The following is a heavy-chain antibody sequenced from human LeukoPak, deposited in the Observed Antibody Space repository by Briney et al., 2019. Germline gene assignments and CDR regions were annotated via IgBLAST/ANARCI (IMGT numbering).Heavy chain of an antibody. D-gene: IGHD5-18*01. CDR2: IRPRGDKI. J-gene: IGHJ6*02. V-gene: IGHV3-21*04. CDR1: GFPFFSYA. CDR3: ARKGARGYSYGKLGYYYYGMDV. Sequence: GGPLRLSCAASGFPFFSYAMTWVRQAPGKGLEWVSSIRPRGDKIYYADSVRGRFTLSRDNAKNSLYLQMNSLRAEDTAVYYCARKGARGYSYGKLGYYYYGMDVWGQGTTVTVSS.